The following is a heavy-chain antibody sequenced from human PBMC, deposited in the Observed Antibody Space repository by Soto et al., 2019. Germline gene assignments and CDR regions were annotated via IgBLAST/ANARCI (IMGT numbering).Heavy chain of an antibody. CDR3: ARGPLYCSGGSCYLPSGY. V-gene: IGHV1-18*01. Sequence: AASVKVSCKASGYTFTSYGISWVRQAPGQGLEWMGWISAYNGNTNYAQKLQGRVTMTTDTSTSTAYMELRSLRSDDTAVYYCARGPLYCSGGSCYLPSGYWGQGTLVTVSS. CDR2: ISAYNGNT. J-gene: IGHJ4*02. CDR1: GYTFTSYG. D-gene: IGHD2-15*01.